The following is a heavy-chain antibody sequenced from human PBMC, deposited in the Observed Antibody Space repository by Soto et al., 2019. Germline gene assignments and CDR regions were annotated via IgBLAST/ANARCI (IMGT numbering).Heavy chain of an antibody. V-gene: IGHV1-69*02. J-gene: IGHJ6*02. CDR2: IIPILGIA. D-gene: IGHD2-15*01. CDR3: ASLLVGGYGGKGDYYYGMDV. Sequence: QVQLVQSGAEVKKPGSSVKVSCKASGGTFSSYTISWVRQAPGQGLEWMGRIIPILGIANYAQKFQGRVTITADKSTSTAYMELSSLRSEDTAVYYWASLLVGGYGGKGDYYYGMDVWGQGTTVTVSS. CDR1: GGTFSSYT.